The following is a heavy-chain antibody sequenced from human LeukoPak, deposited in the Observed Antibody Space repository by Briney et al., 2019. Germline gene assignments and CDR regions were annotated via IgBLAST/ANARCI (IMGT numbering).Heavy chain of an antibody. J-gene: IGHJ6*03. CDR3: ARVAFYGSYYYMDV. V-gene: IGHV3-11*01. Sequence: PGGSLRLSCAASGFTFSDYYMSGIGQAPGKGLAWVAFISSSGSTIYYPDSVKGRFTISRDNAKNSLYLQMNSLRAEDTAVYYCARVAFYGSYYYMDVWGKGTTVTVSS. CDR1: GFTFSDYY. D-gene: IGHD3-10*01. CDR2: ISSSGSTI.